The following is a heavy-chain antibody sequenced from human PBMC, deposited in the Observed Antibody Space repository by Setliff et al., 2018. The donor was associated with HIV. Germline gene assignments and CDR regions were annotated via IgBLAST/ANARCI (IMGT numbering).Heavy chain of an antibody. CDR2: IYYSGST. CDR3: ARELRVTGIYYYYYMDV. CDR1: GGSISSHY. Sequence: SETLSLTCTVSGGSISSHYWSWIRQPPGKGLEWIGYIYYSGSTNYNPSLKSRVTISVDTSKNQFSLKLRSVTAADTAVYYCARELRVTGIYYYYYMDVWGKGTTVTVSS. V-gene: IGHV4-59*11. J-gene: IGHJ6*03. D-gene: IGHD4-4*01.